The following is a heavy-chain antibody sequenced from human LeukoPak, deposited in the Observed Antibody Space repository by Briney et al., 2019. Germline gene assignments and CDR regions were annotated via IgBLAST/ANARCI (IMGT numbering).Heavy chain of an antibody. Sequence: ASVKVSCKASGGTFNNYAINWVRQAPGQGLEWMGGIIPVFNTADQAQKFQDRVTITADESTSTAYMELSSLRSEDTAVYYCARCPWQRDGQGAYYFDYWGQGTLVTVSS. V-gene: IGHV1-69*13. CDR3: ARCPWQRDGQGAYYFDY. D-gene: IGHD5-12*01. CDR2: IIPVFNTA. J-gene: IGHJ4*02. CDR1: GGTFNNYA.